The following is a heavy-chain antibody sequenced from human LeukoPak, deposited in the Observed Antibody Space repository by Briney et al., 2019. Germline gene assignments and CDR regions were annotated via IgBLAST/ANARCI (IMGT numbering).Heavy chain of an antibody. CDR1: GFSFSSYA. J-gene: IGHJ5*02. CDR2: ITGSGDRT. CDR3: ARDRSGSYPNWFDP. D-gene: IGHD3-10*01. Sequence: GGSLRLSCAASGFSFSSYAMTWVRQAPGKGLEWVSVITGSGDRTYYADSVKGRFTISRDNSKNTLYLQMNSLRAEDTALYYCARDRSGSYPNWFDPWGQGTLVTVSS. V-gene: IGHV3-23*01.